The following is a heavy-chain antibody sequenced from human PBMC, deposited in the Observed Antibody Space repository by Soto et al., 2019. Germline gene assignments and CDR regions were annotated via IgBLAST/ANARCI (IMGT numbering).Heavy chain of an antibody. D-gene: IGHD6-19*01. CDR1: GFAVSSKY. Sequence: EVQLVESGGGLIQPGGSLRLSCAASGFAVSSKYMTWVRQAPGKGLEWVSVIYGGGTTYYADSVKGGFTISRDTSKNTLYLQMNSLRAEDTAVYYCVQTTGWPGFDFWGQGTLVTVSS. CDR3: VQTTGWPGFDF. J-gene: IGHJ4*02. CDR2: IYGGGTT. V-gene: IGHV3-53*01.